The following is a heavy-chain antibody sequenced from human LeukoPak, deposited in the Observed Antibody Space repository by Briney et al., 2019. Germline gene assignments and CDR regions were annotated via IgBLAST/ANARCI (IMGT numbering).Heavy chain of an antibody. Sequence: SQTLSLTCAISGDSVSSNTAAWNRIRQSPSRGLEWLGRTYYRSKWYNDYAVSVKSRITINPDTSMNQFSLQLYSVTPEDTAVYYCARSISSGGFRLDYWGQGTLVTVSS. V-gene: IGHV6-1*01. CDR1: GDSVSSNTAA. CDR2: TYYRSKWYN. D-gene: IGHD3-3*02. J-gene: IGHJ4*02. CDR3: ARSISSGGFRLDY.